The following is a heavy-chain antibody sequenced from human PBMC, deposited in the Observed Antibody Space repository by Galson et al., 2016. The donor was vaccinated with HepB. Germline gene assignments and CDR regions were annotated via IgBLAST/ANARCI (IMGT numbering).Heavy chain of an antibody. CDR3: AKDSGGGPYDSWNSPGFSGGF. V-gene: IGHV3-30*18. CDR2: ISYDGDRK. J-gene: IGHJ4*02. Sequence: SLRLPCAASGITFNVYAMHLVRQAPRKGLEWVAVISYDGDRKYYADPAQGRFTISRDDSTKTMYLQMNSLGPDDTAMYYCAKDSGGGPYDSWNSPGFSGGFWGQGTLVTVSS. CDR1: GITFNVYA. D-gene: IGHD3-3*01.